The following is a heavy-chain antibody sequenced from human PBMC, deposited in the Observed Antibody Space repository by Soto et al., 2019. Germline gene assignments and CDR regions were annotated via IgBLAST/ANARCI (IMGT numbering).Heavy chain of an antibody. J-gene: IGHJ5*02. D-gene: IGHD3-22*01. CDR1: AFIFSDVY. V-gene: IGHV3-11*01. CDR2: TGFCGNTI. CDR3: ARDPFPYYHNSTGYGESCGP. Sequence: PGGSLRLSCAASAFIFSDVYMSWIRQAPGKGLEWLSYTGFCGNTISYADSVKARFTVSRDNAKNSLYLQMNSLRVEDTAVYYCARDPFPYYHNSTGYGESCGPCGQRTVVTVSS.